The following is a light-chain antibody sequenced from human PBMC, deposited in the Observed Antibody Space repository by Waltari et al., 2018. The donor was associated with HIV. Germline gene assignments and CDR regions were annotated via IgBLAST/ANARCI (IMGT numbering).Light chain of an antibody. J-gene: IGKJ2*01. V-gene: IGKV4-1*01. CDR3: QQYYSTPYT. CDR1: QSVLYSPNNNNY. CDR2: WAS. Sequence: DIVMTQSPDSLAVSLGERATINCKSSQSVLYSPNNNNYLAWYQQKPGQPTQLLIYWASTREARVPDRFSGRGSGTDFTLTISILQAEDVAVYYCQQYYSTPYTFGQGTKLEIK.